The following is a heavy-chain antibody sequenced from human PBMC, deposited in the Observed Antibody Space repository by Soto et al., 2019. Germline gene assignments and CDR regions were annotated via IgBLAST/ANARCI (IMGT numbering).Heavy chain of an antibody. V-gene: IGHV3-30-3*01. CDR3: ARRTGTAPRFDY. CDR1: GFTFSDFE. Sequence: QVQLVESGGGVVQPGRSLRLSCSASGFTFSDFEMYWVRQAPGKGLDWVSFISYDGSNQYYAGSVKGRFTVSRDNYENTLFLLMNSLRPEDTAVYVCARRTGTAPRFDYWGQGTLVTVSS. J-gene: IGHJ4*02. CDR2: ISYDGSNQ. D-gene: IGHD1-7*01.